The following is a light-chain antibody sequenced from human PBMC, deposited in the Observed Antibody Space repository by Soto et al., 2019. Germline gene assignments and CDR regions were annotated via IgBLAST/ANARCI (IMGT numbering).Light chain of an antibody. V-gene: IGKV1-5*03. CDR2: KAS. J-gene: IGKJ2*01. Sequence: DVQMTQSPSTLSASLGDRVTITCRASQSITSWLAWYQQKPGKAPRLLIYKASTLESGVPPRFSGSGSGTEFTLTISSLQPDDFARYYCQQYNRYPYTFGQGTKVDI. CDR3: QQYNRYPYT. CDR1: QSITSW.